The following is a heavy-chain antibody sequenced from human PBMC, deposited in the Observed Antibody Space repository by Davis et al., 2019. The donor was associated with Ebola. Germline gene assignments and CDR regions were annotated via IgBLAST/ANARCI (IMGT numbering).Heavy chain of an antibody. V-gene: IGHV3-53*01. CDR2: IYSDGTT. Sequence: GESLKISCSVSGFTVSHSYMNWVRQAPGKGLEWVSVIYSDGTTYYADSVKGRLTISRDNPKDTLFLQMNSLRAEDTAVYFCASIYNYYYMDVWGKGTTVIVSS. J-gene: IGHJ6*03. CDR3: ASIYNYYYMDV. D-gene: IGHD3-10*01. CDR1: GFTVSHSY.